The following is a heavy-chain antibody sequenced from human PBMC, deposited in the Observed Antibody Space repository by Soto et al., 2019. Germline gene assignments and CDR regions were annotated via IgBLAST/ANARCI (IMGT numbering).Heavy chain of an antibody. CDR2: IQSGGPT. Sequence: EVQLVESGGGLVQPGGSLRLSCAASGFTVSSKYMSWVRQAPGKGLEWVAVIQSGGPTYYADSVKGRFTISRDTSENTVHLQMDSLRAEDTAVYYCARDDVLCDGGRCYGVPLDVWGKGTKVTVSS. V-gene: IGHV3-66*01. D-gene: IGHD2-15*01. CDR3: ARDDVLCDGGRCYGVPLDV. CDR1: GFTVSSKY. J-gene: IGHJ6*04.